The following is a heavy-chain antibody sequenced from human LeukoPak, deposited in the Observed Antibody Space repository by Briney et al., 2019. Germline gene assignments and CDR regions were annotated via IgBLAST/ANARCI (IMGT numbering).Heavy chain of an antibody. D-gene: IGHD6-13*01. CDR1: GYTFSDYY. J-gene: IGHJ1*01. V-gene: IGHV7-4-1*02. CDR3: AREGDPVYSSSWYNGPFQH. CDR2: INTNTGNP. Sequence: ASVKVSCKASGYTFSDYYIHWVRQAPGQGLEWMGWINTNTGNPTYAQGFTGRFVFSLDTSVSTAYLQISSLKAEDTAVYYCAREGDPVYSSSWYNGPFQHWGQGTLVTVSS.